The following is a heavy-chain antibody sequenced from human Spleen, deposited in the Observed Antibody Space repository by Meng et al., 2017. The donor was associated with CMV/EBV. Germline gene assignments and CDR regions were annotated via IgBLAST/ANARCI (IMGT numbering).Heavy chain of an antibody. CDR1: GGTFSSYT. D-gene: IGHD3-22*01. J-gene: IGHJ4*02. V-gene: IGHV1-69*02. CDR3: ARGDSSAYFTTTFDY. Sequence: SVKVSCKASGGTFSSYTISWVRQAPGQGLEWMGRIIPILGIANYAQKFQGRVTITADKSTSTAYMELSSLRSEDTAVYYCARGDSSAYFTTTFDYWGQGTLVTVSS. CDR2: IIPILGIA.